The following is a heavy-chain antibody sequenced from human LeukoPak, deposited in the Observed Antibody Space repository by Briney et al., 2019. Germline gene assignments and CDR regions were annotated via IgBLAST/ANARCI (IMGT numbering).Heavy chain of an antibody. CDR1: GFTFSSYW. J-gene: IGHJ4*02. Sequence: GGSLRLSCAASGFTFSSYWMSWVRQAQGKGLEWVANIKQDGSEKYYVDSVKGRFTISRDNAKNSLYLQMNSLRAEDTAVYYCARGARYYDFWSGYYGHWGQGTLVTVSS. CDR3: ARGARYYDFWSGYYGH. D-gene: IGHD3-3*01. V-gene: IGHV3-7*03. CDR2: IKQDGSEK.